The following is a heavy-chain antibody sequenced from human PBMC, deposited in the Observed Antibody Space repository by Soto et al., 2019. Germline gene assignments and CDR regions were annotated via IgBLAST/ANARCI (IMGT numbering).Heavy chain of an antibody. Sequence: PGGSLRLSCAASGFPFSSFAMTWVRQSPGKGLEWVAGISGSGISSYYADSVKGRFTISRGNSKNMLFLQMNSLRAEDTAVYYCAKSRISVTSHFDYWGQGTLVTVSS. CDR3: AKSRISVTSHFDY. CDR2: ISGSGISS. V-gene: IGHV3-23*01. CDR1: GFPFSSFA. D-gene: IGHD4-17*01. J-gene: IGHJ4*02.